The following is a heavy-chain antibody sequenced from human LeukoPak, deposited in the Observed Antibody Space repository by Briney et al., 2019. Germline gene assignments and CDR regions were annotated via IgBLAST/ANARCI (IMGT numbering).Heavy chain of an antibody. D-gene: IGHD3-10*01. CDR2: INSDGSST. CDR1: GFTFSSYW. V-gene: IGHV3-74*01. J-gene: IGHJ4*02. CDR3: ARGYGSSRGWY. Sequence: GGSLRLSCAASGFTFSSYWMHWVRQAPGKGLVWVSRINSDGSSTSYADSVKGRFTISRDNAKNTLYLQMNSLRAEDTAVYYCARGYGSSRGWYWGQGTLVTVSS.